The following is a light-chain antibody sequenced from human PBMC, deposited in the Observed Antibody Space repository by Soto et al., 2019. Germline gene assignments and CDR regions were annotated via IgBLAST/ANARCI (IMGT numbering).Light chain of an antibody. CDR3: QQYGSSSFT. CDR2: GAS. Sequence: EIVLTQSPDTLSLSPGERATLSCRASQSVSSSYLAWYQQKPGQAPRLLIYGASSRATGIPDRFSGSGSGTDLTLTISRLEPDDFALYYCQQYGSSSFTFGPGTKVDIK. J-gene: IGKJ3*01. CDR1: QSVSSSY. V-gene: IGKV3-20*01.